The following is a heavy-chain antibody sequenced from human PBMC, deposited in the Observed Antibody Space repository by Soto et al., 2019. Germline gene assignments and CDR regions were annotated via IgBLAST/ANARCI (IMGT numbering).Heavy chain of an antibody. J-gene: IGHJ6*02. CDR3: ARLGLNIVVVPAARGRVGLDV. Sequence: SETLSLTCTVSGGSISSGGYYWSWIRQHPGKGLEWIGYIYYSGSTYYNPSLKSRVTISVDTSKNQFSLKLSSVTAADTAVYYCARLGLNIVVVPAARGRVGLDVWGQGTTVTVSS. V-gene: IGHV4-31*03. CDR2: IYYSGST. D-gene: IGHD2-2*01. CDR1: GGSISSGGYY.